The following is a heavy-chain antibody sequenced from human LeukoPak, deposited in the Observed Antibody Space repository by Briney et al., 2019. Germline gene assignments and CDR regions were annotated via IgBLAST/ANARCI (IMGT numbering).Heavy chain of an antibody. J-gene: IGHJ3*02. V-gene: IGHV1-69*13. CDR1: GGTFSSYA. CDR3: ARVRRASQKNFNI. D-gene: IGHD2-21*01. CDR2: IIPIFGTA. Sequence: ASVKVSCKASGGTFSSYAISWVRQAPGQGLEWMGGIIPIFGTANYAQKFQGRVTITADESTSTAYMELSSLRSEDTAVYYCARVRRASQKNFNIGGQGTMVTVPP.